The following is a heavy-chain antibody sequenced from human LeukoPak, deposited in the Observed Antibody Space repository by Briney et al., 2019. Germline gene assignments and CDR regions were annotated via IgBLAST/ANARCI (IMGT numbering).Heavy chain of an antibody. D-gene: IGHD2-2*01. CDR1: GYTFTSYG. CDR3: ARLYCSSTSCYFDY. V-gene: IGHV1-18*01. J-gene: IGHJ4*02. CDR2: ISAYNGNT. Sequence: ASVKVSCKGSGYTFTSYGISWVRQAPGQGLEWMGWISAYNGNTNYAQKLQGRVTMTTDTSTSTAYIVLRSLRSDDTAVYYCARLYCSSTSCYFDYWGQGTLVTVSS.